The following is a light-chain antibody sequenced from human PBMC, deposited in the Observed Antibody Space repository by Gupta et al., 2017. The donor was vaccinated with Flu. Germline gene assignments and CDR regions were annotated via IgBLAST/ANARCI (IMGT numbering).Light chain of an antibody. CDR3: SSYTTTNNIVV. Sequence: ITIYCTGTTSDVGTYNYVYWYQQHPGQAPKLMIFEVSNRPSGVSTRFSGSKSGNTASLTISGLQAEDEADYFCSSYTTTNNIVVFGGGTKLTVL. J-gene: IGLJ2*01. CDR1: TSDVGTYNY. V-gene: IGLV2-14*01. CDR2: EVS.